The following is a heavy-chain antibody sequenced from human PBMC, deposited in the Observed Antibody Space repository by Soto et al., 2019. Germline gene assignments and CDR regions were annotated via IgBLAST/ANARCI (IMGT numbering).Heavy chain of an antibody. J-gene: IGHJ4*02. Sequence: EVQLVESGGGLVQPGRSLRLSCAASGFTFDDYAMHWVRQAPGKGLEWVSGISWNSGTIGYADSVKGRFTISRDNAKKSLYLQMNSLRAEDTALYYCAKDAKAGYCSGGSCYPDYWGQGTLVTVSS. D-gene: IGHD2-15*01. V-gene: IGHV3-9*01. CDR2: ISWNSGTI. CDR1: GFTFDDYA. CDR3: AKDAKAGYCSGGSCYPDY.